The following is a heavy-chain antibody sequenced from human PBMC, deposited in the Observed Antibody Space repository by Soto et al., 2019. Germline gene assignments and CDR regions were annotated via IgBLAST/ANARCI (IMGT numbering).Heavy chain of an antibody. D-gene: IGHD6-13*01. V-gene: IGHV3-21*01. J-gene: IGHJ6*02. CDR3: ARDHGYSSSWYDYYYYGMDV. CDR2: ISSSSSYI. Sequence: GGSLRLSCAASGFTFSSYSMNWVRQAPGKGLEWVSSISSSSSYIYYADSVKGRFTISRDNAKNSLYLQMNSLRAEDTAVYYCARDHGYSSSWYDYYYYGMDVWGQGTTVTVSS. CDR1: GFTFSSYS.